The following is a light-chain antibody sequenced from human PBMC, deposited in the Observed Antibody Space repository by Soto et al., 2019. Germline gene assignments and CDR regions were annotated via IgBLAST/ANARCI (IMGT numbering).Light chain of an antibody. CDR1: SSDVGDYHY. CDR2: DVT. J-gene: IGLJ1*01. Sequence: QPVLTQPASVSGSPGQSITISCTGTSSDVGDYHYVSWYQLHPGKAPKLLIYDVTNRPSGVSNRFSGSKSGNTASLTISGLQAEDEADYYCNSYSTSSTPDVFGTGTKLTVL. V-gene: IGLV2-14*03. CDR3: NSYSTSSTPDV.